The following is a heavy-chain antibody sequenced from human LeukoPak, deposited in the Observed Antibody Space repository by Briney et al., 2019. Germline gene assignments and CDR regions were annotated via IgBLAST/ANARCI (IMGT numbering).Heavy chain of an antibody. D-gene: IGHD5-24*01. CDR2: ISGSGGST. CDR3: AKDLTTPDGYAFNY. J-gene: IGHJ4*02. CDR1: GFTFISYA. V-gene: IGHV3-23*01. Sequence: GGSLRLSCAASGFTFISYAMSWGRQAPGEGLEWVSAISGSGGSTYYADSVKGRFTISRDNSKNTLYLQMNSLRAEDTAVYYCAKDLTTPDGYAFNYWGQGTLVTVSS.